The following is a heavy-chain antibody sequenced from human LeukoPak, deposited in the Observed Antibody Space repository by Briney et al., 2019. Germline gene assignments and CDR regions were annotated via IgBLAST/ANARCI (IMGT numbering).Heavy chain of an antibody. V-gene: IGHV4-61*02. CDR1: GGSISSGSYY. J-gene: IGHJ4*02. Sequence: PSETLSLTCTVSGGSISSGSYYWSWIRQPAGKGLEWIGRIYTSGSTNYNPSLKSRVTISVDTPKNQFSLKLSSVTAADTAVYYCASLYGSGSYYWGQGTLVTVSS. D-gene: IGHD3-10*01. CDR3: ASLYGSGSYY. CDR2: IYTSGST.